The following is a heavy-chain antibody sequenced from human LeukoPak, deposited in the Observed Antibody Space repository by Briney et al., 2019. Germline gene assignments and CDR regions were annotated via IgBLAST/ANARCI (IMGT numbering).Heavy chain of an antibody. D-gene: IGHD3-9*01. CDR2: MSSNDGST. V-gene: IGHV3-23*01. Sequence: GGSLRLSCAASGFIFANFAMSWVRQAPGKGLEWVSGMSSNDGSTYYADSVKGRFTISRDNSKNTLYLQMNSLRAEDTAVYYCARDEYYDILTGYSAFDIWGQGTMVTVSS. CDR3: ARDEYYDILTGYSAFDI. CDR1: GFIFANFA. J-gene: IGHJ3*02.